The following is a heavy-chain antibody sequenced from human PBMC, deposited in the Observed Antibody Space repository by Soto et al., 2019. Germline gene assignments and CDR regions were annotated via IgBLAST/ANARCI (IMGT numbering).Heavy chain of an antibody. J-gene: IGHJ4*02. Sequence: SETLSLTCTVSGGSIISYYCICIRHPPLKGLEWIGYMYYSGRTNYNPSLKSRVTISVDTSKNQFSLKLSSVTAADAAVYYCARGGYSSYSDYWGQGTLVTVSS. CDR3: ARGGYSSYSDY. CDR1: GGSIISYY. V-gene: IGHV4-59*01. D-gene: IGHD6-13*01. CDR2: MYYSGRT.